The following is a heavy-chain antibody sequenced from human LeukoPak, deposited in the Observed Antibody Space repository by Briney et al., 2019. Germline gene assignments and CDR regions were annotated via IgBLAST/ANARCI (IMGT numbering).Heavy chain of an antibody. CDR3: ARVFYYDSSGYPAMDL. CDR1: GGSISSSSYY. CDR2: IYYSGST. Sequence: SETLSLTCTVSGGSISSSSYYWGWIRQPPGKGLQWIASIYYSGSTSYNPSLKSRVSISDDTSKNQFSLKLRSVTAADTAVYFCARVFYYDSSGYPAMDLWGQGTTVTVSS. J-gene: IGHJ6*02. D-gene: IGHD3-22*01. V-gene: IGHV4-39*07.